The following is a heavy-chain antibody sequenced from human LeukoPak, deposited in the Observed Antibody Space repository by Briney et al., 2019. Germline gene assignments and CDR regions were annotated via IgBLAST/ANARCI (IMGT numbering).Heavy chain of an antibody. CDR3: TRDVASSTYHFESSGLLDY. CDR2: IYSDGTT. J-gene: IGHJ4*02. V-gene: IGHV3-66*01. CDR1: GFTVSSNF. Sequence: GGSLRLSCAASGFTVSSNFMSWVRQAPGKGLEWVSVIYSDGTTYYADSVKGRFTISRDTSKNTLYLQMNSLRAEDTAVYYCTRDVASSTYHFESSGLLDYWGQGTLVTVSS. D-gene: IGHD3-22*01.